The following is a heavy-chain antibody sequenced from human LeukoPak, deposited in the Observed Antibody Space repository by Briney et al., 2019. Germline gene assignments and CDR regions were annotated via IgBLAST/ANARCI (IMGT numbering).Heavy chain of an antibody. CDR3: ARGRGTSGSNRDFYYYYYMDV. J-gene: IGHJ6*03. D-gene: IGHD2-15*01. CDR2: MNAGNGNT. Sequence: ASVKVSCKASGYIFTDYAIHWLRQAPGQRPEWMGWMNAGNGNTKYSQKFQGRITLIRDTSAATAYMELSSLRNDDLAVYYCARGRGTSGSNRDFYYYYYMDVWGKGTTVTVSS. CDR1: GYIFTDYA. V-gene: IGHV1-3*01.